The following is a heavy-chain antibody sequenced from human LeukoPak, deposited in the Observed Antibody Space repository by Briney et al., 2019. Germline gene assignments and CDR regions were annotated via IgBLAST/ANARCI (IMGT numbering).Heavy chain of an antibody. CDR1: GGSFSGYY. V-gene: IGHV4-34*01. J-gene: IGHJ4*02. CDR2: INHSGST. CDR3: ARARVAAAASDY. Sequence: RPSETLSLTCAVYGGSFSGYYWSWTRQPPGKGLEWIGEINHSGSTNYNPSLKSRVTISVDTSKNQFSLKLSSVTAADTAVYYCARARVAAAASDYWGQGTLVTVSS. D-gene: IGHD6-13*01.